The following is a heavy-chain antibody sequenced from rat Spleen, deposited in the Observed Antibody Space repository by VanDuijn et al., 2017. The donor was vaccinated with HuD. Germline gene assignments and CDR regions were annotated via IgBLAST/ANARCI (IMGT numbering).Heavy chain of an antibody. V-gene: IGHV5-46*01. D-gene: IGHD1-6*01. Sequence: EVQLVESGGGLVQPGRSMKLSCAASGFTFSSFPMAWVRQAPTKGLEWVATISTSGGSTYYRDSVKGRFTISRDNAKSTLYLQMNSLRSEDTATYYCTTVYYGLSHYWGQGVMVTVSS. CDR2: ISTSGGST. J-gene: IGHJ2*01. CDR3: TTVYYGLSHY. CDR1: GFTFSSFP.